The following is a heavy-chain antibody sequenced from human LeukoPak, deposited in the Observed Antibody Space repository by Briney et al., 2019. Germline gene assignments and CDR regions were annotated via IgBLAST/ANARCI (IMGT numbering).Heavy chain of an antibody. D-gene: IGHD3-22*01. J-gene: IGHJ4*02. CDR3: TTDVLTGYYDSSGYSGIDY. V-gene: IGHV3-15*01. Sequence: PGGSLRLSCAASGFTSSNAWMSWVRQAPGKGLEWVGRIKSKTDGGTTDYAAPVKGRFTISRDDSKNTLYLQMNSLKTEDTAVYYCTTDVLTGYYDSSGYSGIDYWGQGTLVTVSS. CDR2: IKSKTDGGTT. CDR1: GFTSSNAW.